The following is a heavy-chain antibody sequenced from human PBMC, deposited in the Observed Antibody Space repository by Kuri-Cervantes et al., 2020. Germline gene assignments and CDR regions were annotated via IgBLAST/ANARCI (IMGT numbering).Heavy chain of an antibody. CDR3: ARGRDYYGSGSYRLDY. CDR2: INHSGST. Sequence: SQTLSLTCAASGFTFSNAWMTWVRQAPGKGLEWIGEINHSGSTNYNPSLKSRVTISVDTSKNQFSLKLSSVTAADTAVYYCARGRDYYGSGSYRLDYWGQGTLVTVSS. D-gene: IGHD3-10*01. V-gene: IGHV4-34*01. CDR1: GFTFSNAW. J-gene: IGHJ4*02.